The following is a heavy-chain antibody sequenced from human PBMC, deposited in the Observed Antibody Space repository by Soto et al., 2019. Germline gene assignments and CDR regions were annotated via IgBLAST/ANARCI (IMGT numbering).Heavy chain of an antibody. CDR3: ARDYCGGDCYALAY. CDR2: IWSDGSKK. J-gene: IGHJ4*02. V-gene: IGHV3-33*01. Sequence: QVQLVESGGGVVQPGRSPRLSCVASGFTFTSYGMHWVRQAPGKGLEWVAVIWSDGSKKYYADSVKGRFTISRDNSKNTLYLQMNSLRAEDTAVYYCARDYCGGDCYALAYWGQGTLVTVSS. D-gene: IGHD2-21*02. CDR1: GFTFTSYG.